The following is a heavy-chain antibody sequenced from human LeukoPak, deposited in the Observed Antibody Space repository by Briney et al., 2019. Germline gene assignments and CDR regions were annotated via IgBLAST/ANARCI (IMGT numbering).Heavy chain of an antibody. D-gene: IGHD3-22*01. CDR1: GGSISSYNYY. CDR2: VYYSGTT. J-gene: IGHJ3*02. CDR3: ARHRTITMIVVVITDAFDI. V-gene: IGHV4-39*01. Sequence: SETLSLTCTVSGGSISSYNYYWGWIRQPPGKGLEWIGSVYYSGTTYYNPSLKSRVTISVDKSKTQFSLKLSSVTAADTAVYYCARHRTITMIVVVITDAFDIWGQETMVTVSS.